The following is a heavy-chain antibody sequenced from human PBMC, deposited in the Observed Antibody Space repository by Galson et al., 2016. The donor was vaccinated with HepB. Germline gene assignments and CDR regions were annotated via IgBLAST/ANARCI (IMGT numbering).Heavy chain of an antibody. D-gene: IGHD5-12*01. J-gene: IGHJ3*02. CDR2: IVVGSGNT. Sequence: SVKVSCKASGFTFSTSAVQWVRQARGQRPEWIGWIVVGSGNTDCPQKLQERVTITRDMSTSTVYMELRSLRFDDTAVYYCAAEWQRLGSFDIWGQGTMVTVSS. CDR1: GFTFSTSA. CDR3: AAEWQRLGSFDI. V-gene: IGHV1-58*01.